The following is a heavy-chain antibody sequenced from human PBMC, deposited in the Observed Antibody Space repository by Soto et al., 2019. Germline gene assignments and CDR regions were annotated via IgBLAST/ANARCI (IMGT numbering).Heavy chain of an antibody. CDR3: TRGPRSTSTGTGAF. D-gene: IGHD1-1*01. CDR1: GFTFSMYW. Sequence: GDLSLSCTGSGFTFSMYWMHWVRQVPGKGPEWVSRINDDGISTNYADSVKGRFTISRDNAKNTLYLQMNALRVEDTAVYYCTRGPRSTSTGTGAFWGQGTLVTVSS. J-gene: IGHJ4*02. CDR2: INDDGIST. V-gene: IGHV3-74*01.